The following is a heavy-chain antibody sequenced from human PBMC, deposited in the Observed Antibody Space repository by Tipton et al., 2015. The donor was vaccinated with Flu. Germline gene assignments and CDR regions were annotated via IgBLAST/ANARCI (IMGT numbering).Heavy chain of an antibody. CDR3: ARRSFSNYVSEPKNWFDV. Sequence: TLSLTCSVSGDSIGSPYYWGWIRQPPGKGLEWIGNVHQTGSTYFNPSLTGRVTISVDRSKNQFSLRLTAVTAADTAVYFCARRSFSNYVSEPKNWFDVWGRGSLVTVSS. V-gene: IGHV4-38-2*01. CDR2: VHQTGST. D-gene: IGHD4-11*01. CDR1: GDSIGSPYY. J-gene: IGHJ5*02.